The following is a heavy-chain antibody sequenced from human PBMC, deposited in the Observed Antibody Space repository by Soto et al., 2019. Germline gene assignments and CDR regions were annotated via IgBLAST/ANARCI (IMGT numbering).Heavy chain of an antibody. CDR1: GYTFTSYY. Sequence: QVQLVQSGAEVKKPGASVKVSCKASGYTFTSYYMHWVRQAPGQGLEWMGIINPSGGSTSYAQKFQGRVTMTRDTSTSTVYMELGSLRSEDTAGYYCAREYSSVRNWFDPWGREPWSPSPQ. J-gene: IGHJ5*02. D-gene: IGHD6-25*01. CDR2: INPSGGST. V-gene: IGHV1-46*01. CDR3: AREYSSVRNWFDP.